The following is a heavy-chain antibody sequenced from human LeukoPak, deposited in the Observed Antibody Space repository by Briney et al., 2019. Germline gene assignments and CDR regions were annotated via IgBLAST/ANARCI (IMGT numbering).Heavy chain of an antibody. CDR2: INHSGST. Sequence: PPETLSLTCAVYGGSFSGYYWSWIRQPPGKGLEWIGEINHSGSTNYNPSLKSRVTISVDTSKNQFSLKLSSVTAADTAVYYCARGLKSFFGVVIYYYYMDVWGKGTTVTVSS. CDR3: ARGLKSFFGVVIYYYYMDV. D-gene: IGHD3-3*01. V-gene: IGHV4-34*01. J-gene: IGHJ6*03. CDR1: GGSFSGYY.